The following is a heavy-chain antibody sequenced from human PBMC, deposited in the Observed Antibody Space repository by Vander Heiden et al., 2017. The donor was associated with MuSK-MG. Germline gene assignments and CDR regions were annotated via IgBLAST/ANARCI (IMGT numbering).Heavy chain of an antibody. Sequence: QVQLVESGGGVVQPGRSLRLSCAASGFTFSSYAMHWVRQAPGKGLEWVAVISYDGSNKYYADSVEGRFTISRDNSKNTLYLQMNSLRAEDTAVYYCARAKAARPVGWFDPWGQGTLVTVSS. J-gene: IGHJ5*02. V-gene: IGHV3-30-3*01. D-gene: IGHD6-6*01. CDR2: ISYDGSNK. CDR3: ARAKAARPVGWFDP. CDR1: GFTFSSYA.